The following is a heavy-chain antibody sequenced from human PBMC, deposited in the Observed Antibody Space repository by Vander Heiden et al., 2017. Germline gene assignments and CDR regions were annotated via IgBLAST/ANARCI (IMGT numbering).Heavy chain of an antibody. J-gene: IGHJ6*02. CDR2: IYPGDSST. CDR3: ARRGMDV. CDR1: GYTFANYW. Sequence: QLVQSGAEVKKPGESLKISCKGSGYTFANYWIAWVRQMPGKGLEWMGIIYPGDSSTRYGPSFQGQVTMSAVKSINTAYLEWRGLKVSDTAVYYCARRGMDVWGQGTAVSVS. V-gene: IGHV5-51*01.